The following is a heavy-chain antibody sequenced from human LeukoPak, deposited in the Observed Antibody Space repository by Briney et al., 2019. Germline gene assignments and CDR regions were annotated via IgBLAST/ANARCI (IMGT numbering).Heavy chain of an antibody. CDR3: SRLGRYDNSGYYYAY. CDR1: GFTFSSYS. Sequence: GGSLRLSCAASGFTFSSYSMNWVRQAPGKGLEWMGIIYPGDSATRYSPSFQGQVTISADKSISTAYLQWRSLKASDTATYYCSRLGRYDNSGYYYAYWGQGIQVTVSS. V-gene: IGHV5-51*01. J-gene: IGHJ4*02. D-gene: IGHD3-22*01. CDR2: IYPGDSAT.